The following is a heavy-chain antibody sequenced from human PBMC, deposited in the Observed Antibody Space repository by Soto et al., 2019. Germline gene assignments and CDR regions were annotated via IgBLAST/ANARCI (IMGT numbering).Heavy chain of an antibody. V-gene: IGHV4-4*07. CDR2: FSLSGTT. J-gene: IGHJ4*02. Sequence: SETLSLTCTVSGASITGSFFWSWIRQPAGKGLEWIGRFSLSGTTNYNPSLRSRVTMSADVSKNQFSLRLTSVTAADTALYYCSRGMTPPGAPAWYYFDSWGQGTLVTVSS. CDR3: SRGMTPPGAPAWYYFDS. D-gene: IGHD2-8*02. CDR1: GASITGSFF.